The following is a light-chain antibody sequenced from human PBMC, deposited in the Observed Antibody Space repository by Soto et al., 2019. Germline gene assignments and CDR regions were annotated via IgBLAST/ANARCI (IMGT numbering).Light chain of an antibody. V-gene: IGKV1-39*01. CDR3: QQSYDTPLT. CDR1: QNIRTY. CDR2: AAS. J-gene: IGKJ4*01. Sequence: DIQMTQSPRSLSASVGDRVTITCRASQNIRTYLNWYQQKPGKAPKLLIYAASTLQSGVPSRFSGSGSETEFTLTISSLQPEDFATYYCQQSYDTPLTFGGGAKVEIK.